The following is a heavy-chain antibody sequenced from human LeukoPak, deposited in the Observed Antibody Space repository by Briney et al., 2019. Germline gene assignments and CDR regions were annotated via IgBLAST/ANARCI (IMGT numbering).Heavy chain of an antibody. CDR1: GFTFSSYA. V-gene: IGHV3-64*01. Sequence: PGGSLRLSCAASGFTFSSYAMHWVRQAPGKGLEYVSAISSNGGSTYYANSVKGRFTISRDNSKNTLYLQMGSLRAEDMAVYYCARGRLSGSYYYFDYWGQGTLVTVSS. CDR2: ISSNGGST. J-gene: IGHJ4*02. CDR3: ARGRLSGSYYYFDY. D-gene: IGHD1-26*01.